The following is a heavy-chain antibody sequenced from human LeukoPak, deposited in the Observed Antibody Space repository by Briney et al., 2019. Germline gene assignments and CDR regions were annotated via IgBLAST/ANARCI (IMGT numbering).Heavy chain of an antibody. V-gene: IGHV4-34*01. CDR1: GGSFSGYY. CDR2: INHSGST. J-gene: IGHJ4*02. CDR3: ARFRAAGTIDY. D-gene: IGHD6-13*01. Sequence: SETLSLTCAVYGGSFSGYYWSWIRQPPGKGLEWIGEINHSGSTNYNPSLKSRVTISVDTSKNQFSLKLSSVTATDTAVYYCARFRAAGTIDYWGQGTLVTVSS.